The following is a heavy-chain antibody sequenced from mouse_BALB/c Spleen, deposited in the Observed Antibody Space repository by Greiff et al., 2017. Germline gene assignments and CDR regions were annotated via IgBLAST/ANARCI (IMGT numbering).Heavy chain of an antibody. CDR2: IYPSDSYT. CDR1: GYTFTSYW. J-gene: IGHJ1*01. CDR3: ARAGIYYGSSHWYFDV. V-gene: IGHV1-69*02. D-gene: IGHD1-1*01. Sequence: VKLQQPGAELVRPGASVKLSCKASGYTFTSYWINWVKQRPGQGLEWIGNIYPSDSYTNYNQKFKDKATLTVDKSSSTAYMQLSSPTSEDSAVYYCARAGIYYGSSHWYFDVWGAGTTVTVSS.